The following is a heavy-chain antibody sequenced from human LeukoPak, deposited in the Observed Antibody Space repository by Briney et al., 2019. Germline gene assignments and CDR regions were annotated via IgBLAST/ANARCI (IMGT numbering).Heavy chain of an antibody. D-gene: IGHD3-10*02. CDR2: ISSSGSTI. CDR3: AELGITMIGGV. J-gene: IGHJ6*04. Sequence: GGSLRLSCAASGFTFSSYEMNWVRPAPGKGLEWVSYISSSGSTIYYADSVKGRFTISRDNAKNSLYLQMNSLRAEDTAVYYCAELGITMIGGVWGKGTTATISS. V-gene: IGHV3-48*03. CDR1: GFTFSSYE.